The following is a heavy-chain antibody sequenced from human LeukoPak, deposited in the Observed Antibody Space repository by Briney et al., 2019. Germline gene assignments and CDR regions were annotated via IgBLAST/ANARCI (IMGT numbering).Heavy chain of an antibody. J-gene: IGHJ5*02. D-gene: IGHD4-17*01. CDR3: AKVGTTVTKNYWFDP. V-gene: IGHV3-23*01. CDR2: ISGSGGST. CDR1: GFTFSSYA. Sequence: GGSLRLSCAASGFTFSSYAMSWVRQAPGKGLEWVSAISGSGGSTYYADSVKGRFTISRDNSKNKLYLQMNRLRAEDTAVYYCAKVGTTVTKNYWFDPWGQGTLVTVSS.